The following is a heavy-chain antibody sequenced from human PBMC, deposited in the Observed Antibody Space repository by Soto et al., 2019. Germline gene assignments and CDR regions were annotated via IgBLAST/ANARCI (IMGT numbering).Heavy chain of an antibody. D-gene: IGHD2-15*01. CDR3: ARYGGRTFSEPQFDY. CDR2: IYPDVSKI. J-gene: IGHJ4*02. Sequence: PGESLKISCKGSRYDFYGFWIVWVRQMAGKGLQWMGTIYPDVSKIRYSPSFQGQVTISADKSISTAYLQWNSLKASDTAMYYCARYGGRTFSEPQFDYWGQGTLVTVSS. CDR1: RYDFYGFW. V-gene: IGHV5-51*01.